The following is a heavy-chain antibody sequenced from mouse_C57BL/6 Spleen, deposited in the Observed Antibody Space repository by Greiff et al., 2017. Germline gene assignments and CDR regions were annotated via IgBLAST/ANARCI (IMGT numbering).Heavy chain of an antibody. Sequence: QVQLQQPGAELVKPGASVKLSCKASGYTFTSYWMHWVKQRPGQGLEWIGMIHPNSGSTNYNEKFKSKATLTVDKSSSTAYMQLSSLTSEDSAVYYCARSDYGSSPSFAYWGQGTLVTVSA. V-gene: IGHV1-64*01. CDR2: IHPNSGST. J-gene: IGHJ3*01. D-gene: IGHD1-1*01. CDR3: ARSDYGSSPSFAY. CDR1: GYTFTSYW.